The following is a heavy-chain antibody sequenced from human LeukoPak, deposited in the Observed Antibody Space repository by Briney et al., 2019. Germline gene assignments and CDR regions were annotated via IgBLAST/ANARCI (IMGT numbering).Heavy chain of an antibody. Sequence: GGSLRLSCAASGFTFSSYDMSWVRQAPGKGLEWVSGISGSGGTTYYADSVKGRFTISRDNSKNTLYLQTNSLRAEDTAVYYCAKVKVAAALDYWGQGTLVTVSS. CDR1: GFTFSSYD. J-gene: IGHJ4*02. CDR2: ISGSGGTT. CDR3: AKVKVAAALDY. V-gene: IGHV3-23*01. D-gene: IGHD6-13*01.